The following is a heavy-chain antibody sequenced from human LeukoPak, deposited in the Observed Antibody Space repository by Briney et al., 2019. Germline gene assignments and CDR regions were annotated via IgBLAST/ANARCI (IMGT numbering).Heavy chain of an antibody. V-gene: IGHV4-4*07. J-gene: IGHJ5*02. D-gene: IGHD3-3*01. CDR3: ARERVYYDFWSGVPDFDP. CDR2: IYTSGST. Sequence: PSETLSLTCTVSGGSISSYYWSWIRRPAGKGLEWIGRIYTSGSTNYNPSLKSRVTMSVDTSKNQFSLKLSSVTAADTAVYYCARERVYYDFWSGVPDFDPWGQGTLVTVSS. CDR1: GGSISSYY.